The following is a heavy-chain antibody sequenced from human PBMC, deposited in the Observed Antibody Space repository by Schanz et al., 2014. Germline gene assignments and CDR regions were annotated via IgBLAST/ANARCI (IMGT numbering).Heavy chain of an antibody. CDR1: GFTFSTTG. J-gene: IGHJ6*02. CDR2: IRYDGINK. CDR3: VKDLQRELLRDDHYYGMDV. V-gene: IGHV3-30*02. Sequence: QVQLVESGGGVVQPGRSLRLSCAASGFTFSTTGMHWVRQAPGKGLVWVTYIRYDGINKYYADSVKGRFTTSRDNSKNTMYLQMNSPRAEDTAVYYCVKDLQRELLRDDHYYGMDVWGQGTTVTVSS. D-gene: IGHD1-26*01.